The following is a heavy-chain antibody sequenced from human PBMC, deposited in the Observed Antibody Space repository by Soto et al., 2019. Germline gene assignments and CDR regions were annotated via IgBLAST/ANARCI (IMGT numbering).Heavy chain of an antibody. CDR1: GFTFSSYD. CDR2: ISYDGSNK. V-gene: IGHV3-30*03. Sequence: GGSLRLSCSASGFTFSSYDMHCVRQAPGKGLEWVAVISYDGSNKYYADSVKDRFTISIDNSNNTLYLQMNSRRAEDTAVYYCATDLSFMGSGWTEIYYYYYGMDLWGQGTKVTVSS. CDR3: ATDLSFMGSGWTEIYYYYYGMDL. D-gene: IGHD6-19*01. J-gene: IGHJ6*02.